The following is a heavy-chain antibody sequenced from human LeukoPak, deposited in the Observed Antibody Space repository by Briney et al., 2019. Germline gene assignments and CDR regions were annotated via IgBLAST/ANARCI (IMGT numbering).Heavy chain of an antibody. CDR2: ISGSGDSA. CDR3: AREDLDYNFWSGYLPD. J-gene: IGHJ4*02. V-gene: IGHV3-23*01. CDR1: GFIFSSYS. D-gene: IGHD3-3*01. Sequence: GGSLRLSCAASGFIFSSYSMAWVRQTPGKGLEWVSGISGSGDSAYYADSVKGRFTISRDNARNTLFLQMNSLGAEDTAIYYCAREDLDYNFWSGYLPDWGQGTPVTVSS.